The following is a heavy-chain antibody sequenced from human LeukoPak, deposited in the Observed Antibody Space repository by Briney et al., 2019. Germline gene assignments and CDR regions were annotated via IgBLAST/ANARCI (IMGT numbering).Heavy chain of an antibody. CDR1: GFTFSNYG. CDR2: IYGGSNT. Sequence: PGGSLRLSCAASGFTFSNYGMNWVRQAPGKGLEWISVIYGGSNTYYYADSVKGRFTISRDNSKNTVYLQMNSLRVEDTAIYYCARGSGFETGDYWGQGTLVAVSS. D-gene: IGHD5-12*01. J-gene: IGHJ4*02. CDR3: ARGSGFETGDY. V-gene: IGHV3-23*03.